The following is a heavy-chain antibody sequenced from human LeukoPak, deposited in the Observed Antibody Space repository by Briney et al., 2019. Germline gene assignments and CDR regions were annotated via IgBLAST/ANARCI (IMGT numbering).Heavy chain of an antibody. V-gene: IGHV3-66*01. Sequence: GGSLRLSCAASGFTFSSYAMSWVRQAPGKGLEWVSVNSGGSTYYADSVKGRFTISRDNSKNTLYLQMNSLRAEDTAVYYCARDSSGFYYYGMDVWGQGTTVTVSS. J-gene: IGHJ6*02. D-gene: IGHD3-22*01. CDR1: GFTFSSYA. CDR3: ARDSSGFYYYGMDV. CDR2: NSGGST.